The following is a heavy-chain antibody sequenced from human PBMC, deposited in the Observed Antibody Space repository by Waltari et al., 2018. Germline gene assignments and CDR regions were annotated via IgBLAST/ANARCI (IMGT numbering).Heavy chain of an antibody. CDR1: GFTFSSYW. V-gene: IGHV3-74*01. CDR3: ASGNSHAFDL. Sequence: EVQLVESGGGLVQPGGSLRVSCTASGFTFSSYWMHWVRQVPGKGLVWDSRIKSDGSGTIYADSAKGRFTISRDNAKNTLFLQMNSLRGEDTAVYYCASGNSHAFDLWGQGTMVTVSS. J-gene: IGHJ3*01. D-gene: IGHD1-7*01. CDR2: IKSDGSGT.